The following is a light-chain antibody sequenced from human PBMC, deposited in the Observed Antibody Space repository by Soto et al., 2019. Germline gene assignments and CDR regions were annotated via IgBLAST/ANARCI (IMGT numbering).Light chain of an antibody. CDR2: GAS. CDR1: KSVTDAS. CDR3: QQYGRT. Sequence: LTQSPGTLSLSPGDRATLSCRVSKSVTDASVAWYQQKPGQSPRLLIYGASNRATGIPDRFSGSASGTDFTLTIKRLEPADFAMYYCQQYGRTFGQGTKVE. J-gene: IGKJ1*01. V-gene: IGKV3-20*01.